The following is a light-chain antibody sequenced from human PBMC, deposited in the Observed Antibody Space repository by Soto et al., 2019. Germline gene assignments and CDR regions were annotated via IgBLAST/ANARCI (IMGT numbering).Light chain of an antibody. Sequence: QSALAQPASVSGSAGQSITISCSGTMRDVGAYNLVSWYQQHPGTAPKLIIYEVRNRPSGISSRFSGSRSGNTASLTISGLQSEDEGHYYCSAYTDRSNLVLGGGTK. CDR3: SAYTDRSNLV. V-gene: IGLV2-14*01. CDR1: MRDVGAYNL. CDR2: EVR. J-gene: IGLJ3*02.